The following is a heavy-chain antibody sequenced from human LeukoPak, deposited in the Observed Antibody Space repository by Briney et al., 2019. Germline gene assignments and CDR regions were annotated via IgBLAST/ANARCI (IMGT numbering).Heavy chain of an antibody. CDR3: AKDSYYYDSSGYYYDY. V-gene: IGHV3-30*02. D-gene: IGHD3-22*01. Sequence: PGGSLRLSCAASGFTFGSYGMHWVRQAPGKGLEWVAFIRYDGSNKYYADSVKGRFTISRDNSKNTLYLQMNSLRAEDTAVYYCAKDSYYYDSSGYYYDYWGQGTLVTVSS. J-gene: IGHJ4*02. CDR1: GFTFGSYG. CDR2: IRYDGSNK.